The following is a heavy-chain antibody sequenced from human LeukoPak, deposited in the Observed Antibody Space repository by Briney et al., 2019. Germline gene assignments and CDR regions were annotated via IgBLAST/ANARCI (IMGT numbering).Heavy chain of an antibody. CDR1: GFTFSSYA. CDR3: AKGQRYYYDSSGTLFDY. J-gene: IGHJ4*02. D-gene: IGHD3-22*01. CDR2: ISGSGGST. V-gene: IGHV3-23*01. Sequence: GGSLRLSCAASGFTFSSYAMSWVRQAPGKGLEWVSAISGSGGSTYYADSVKGRFTISRDNPKNTLYPQMNSLRAEDTAVYYCAKGQRYYYDSSGTLFDYWGQGTLVTVSS.